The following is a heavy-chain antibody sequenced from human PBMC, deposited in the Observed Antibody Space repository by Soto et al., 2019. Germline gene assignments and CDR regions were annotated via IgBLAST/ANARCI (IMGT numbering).Heavy chain of an antibody. V-gene: IGHV4-34*01. J-gene: IGHJ4*02. CDR2: INHSGST. Sequence: SETLSLTCAVYGVSFSGYYWSWIRQPPGKGLEWIGEINHSGSTNYNPSLKSRVTISVDTSKNQFSLKLSSVTAADTAVYYCARASGTMVRGVIPQGPLDYWGQGTLVTVSS. CDR3: ARASGTMVRGVIPQGPLDY. D-gene: IGHD3-10*01. CDR1: GVSFSGYY.